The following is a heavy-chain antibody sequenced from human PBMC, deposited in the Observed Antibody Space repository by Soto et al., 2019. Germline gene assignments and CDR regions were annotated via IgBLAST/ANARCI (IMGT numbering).Heavy chain of an antibody. J-gene: IGHJ3*02. CDR3: VREHDEFGKAFDI. CDR2: IHYSGVT. D-gene: IGHD3-16*01. Sequence: QVRLQESGPRLVKPSGTLYLICTVSGGSIRSDFWSWIRQPPGKALEWIGYIHYSGVTNYNPSLRSRVIISADTSKNQFSLQLRSVIAADTALYVCVREHDEFGKAFDIWGTGTVVTVSS. CDR1: GGSIRSDF. V-gene: IGHV4-59*01.